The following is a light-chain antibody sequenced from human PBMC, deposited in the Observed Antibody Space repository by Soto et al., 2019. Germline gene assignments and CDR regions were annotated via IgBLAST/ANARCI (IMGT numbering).Light chain of an antibody. CDR1: QGISSW. CDR2: KAS. V-gene: IGKV1-5*03. CDR3: QHYNSYSEA. Sequence: DIQMTHSPSSVSASVGDRVTITCGASQGISSWLAWYQQKPGKAPKLLIYKASTLKSGVPSRFSGSGSGTEFTLTISSLQPDDFATYYCQHYNSYSEAFGQGTKVDI. J-gene: IGKJ1*01.